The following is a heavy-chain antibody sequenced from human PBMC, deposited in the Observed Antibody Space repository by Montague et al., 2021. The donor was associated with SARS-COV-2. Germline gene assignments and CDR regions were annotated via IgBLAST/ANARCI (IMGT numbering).Heavy chain of an antibody. Sequence: SETLSLTCTVSGGSISSGGYYWSWIRQHPGKGLEWIGSIYYSGSTYYNPSLKSRVTTSVDTSKNQFSLKLSSVTAADTAVYYCAKLLWFRGGFDYWGQGTLVTVSS. V-gene: IGHV4-39*07. CDR1: GGSISSGGYY. J-gene: IGHJ4*02. CDR3: AKLLWFRGGFDY. CDR2: IYYSGST. D-gene: IGHD3-10*01.